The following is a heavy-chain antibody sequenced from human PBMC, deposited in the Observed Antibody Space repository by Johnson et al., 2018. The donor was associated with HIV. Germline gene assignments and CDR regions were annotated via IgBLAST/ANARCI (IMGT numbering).Heavy chain of an antibody. V-gene: IGHV3-7*01. CDR2: IQQDGSEK. CDR1: GFTFSSYW. D-gene: IGHD2-15*01. Sequence: VQLVESGGGLVQPGGSLRLSCAASGFTFSSYWMRWVRQAPGKGLEWVANIQQDGSEKYYVDNVKGRFTLSRDNSKNTLYKQMNRLRAEDTAVYYCAREGSWYCSGGSCYGAFDIWGQGTRGTVSS. CDR3: AREGSWYCSGGSCYGAFDI. J-gene: IGHJ3*02.